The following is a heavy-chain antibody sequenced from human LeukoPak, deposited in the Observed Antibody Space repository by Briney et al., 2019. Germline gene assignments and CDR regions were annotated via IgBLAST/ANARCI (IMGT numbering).Heavy chain of an antibody. CDR1: GFTFSSHG. J-gene: IGHJ4*02. V-gene: IGHV3-30*18. CDR2: MSYDGTNK. D-gene: IGHD2-15*01. CDR3: AKRGYCSGGRCYSFHFDY. Sequence: GGSLRLSCTASGFTFSSHGMHWVRQAPGKGLEWVALMSYDGTNKVYADSVKGRFTISRDNSKNTLYLEMNNLRAEDTAVYYCAKRGYCSGGRCYSFHFDYWGQGTLVTVSS.